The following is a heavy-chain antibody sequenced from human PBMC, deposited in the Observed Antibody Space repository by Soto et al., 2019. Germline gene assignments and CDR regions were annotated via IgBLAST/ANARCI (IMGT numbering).Heavy chain of an antibody. J-gene: IGHJ5*02. Sequence: QVQLQESGPGLVKPSQTLSLTCTVSGGSISSGGYYWSWIRQHPGKGLEWIGYIYYSGSTYYNPSLNSRVTISVDTSKNQFSLKPSSVTAADTAVYYCARDYYGSGIGGHWFDPWGQGTLVTVSS. CDR2: IYYSGST. V-gene: IGHV4-31*03. CDR1: GGSISSGGYY. D-gene: IGHD3-10*01. CDR3: ARDYYGSGIGGHWFDP.